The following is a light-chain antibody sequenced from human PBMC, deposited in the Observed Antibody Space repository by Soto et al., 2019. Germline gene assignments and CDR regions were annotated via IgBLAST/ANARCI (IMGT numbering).Light chain of an antibody. Sequence: IQVTQAPSSLSASVGDRVTITCRTSQDIRNDLGWYQQKPGKAPKLVIYGVFNLQSGVPSRFSGSGFGTEFTLTISSLQPEDFATYYCLQDYNYPLTFGGGTKVDI. CDR1: QDIRND. J-gene: IGKJ4*01. CDR2: GVF. V-gene: IGKV1-6*01. CDR3: LQDYNYPLT.